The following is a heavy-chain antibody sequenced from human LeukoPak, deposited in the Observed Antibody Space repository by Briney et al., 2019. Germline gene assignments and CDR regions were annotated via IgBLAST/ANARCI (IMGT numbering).Heavy chain of an antibody. Sequence: SGPTLVNPTQTLTLTCTFSGFSLTTHGVGVGWVRQPPGKALEWLALIYWNDEKRYSPSLKSRLTITRDTSKSQVVLTMTNVDAVDTGTYYCVHRYTVVLSEYFDYWGQGTLVTVSS. CDR3: VHRYTVVLSEYFDY. D-gene: IGHD3-16*01. V-gene: IGHV2-5*01. J-gene: IGHJ4*02. CDR2: IYWNDEK. CDR1: GFSLTTHGVG.